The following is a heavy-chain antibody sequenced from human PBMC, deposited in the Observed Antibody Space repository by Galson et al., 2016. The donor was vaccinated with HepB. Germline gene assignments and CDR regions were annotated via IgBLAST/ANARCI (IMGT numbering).Heavy chain of an antibody. CDR3: AASISVPGDNY. D-gene: IGHD6-19*01. V-gene: IGHV3-72*01. Sequence: SLRLSCAASGFTFNDHFMDWVRQAPGKGLEWVGRIRNKARSDTAEYAAAVKGGFTISGDDLKNTLFLQMNSLETDDTAVYYCAASISVPGDNYWGQGTLVTVSS. CDR1: GFTFNDHF. J-gene: IGHJ4*02. CDR2: IRNKARSDTA.